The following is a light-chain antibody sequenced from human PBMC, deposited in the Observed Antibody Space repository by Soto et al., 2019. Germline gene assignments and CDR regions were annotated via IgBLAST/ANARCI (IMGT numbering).Light chain of an antibody. CDR2: AAS. CDR3: LQDYNYPFT. J-gene: IGKJ2*01. Sequence: GGRVTITCRASQGIRKDLGWYQQKPGKAPNLLIYAASNLQTGVPARFSGSGSGTDFTLTISSLQPEDFATYYCLQDYNYPFTFGQGTKVDIK. CDR1: QGIRKD. V-gene: IGKV1-6*01.